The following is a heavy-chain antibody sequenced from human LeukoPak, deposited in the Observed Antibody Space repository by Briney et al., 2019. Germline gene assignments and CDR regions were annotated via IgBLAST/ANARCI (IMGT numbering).Heavy chain of an antibody. CDR1: GFTFSSYA. Sequence: GGSLRLSCAASGFTFSSYAMSWVRQAPGKGLEWVSAISGSGGSTYYADSVKGRFTISGDNSKNTLYLQMNSLRAEDTAVYYCAKDPGDSSGYFRVFDYWGQGTLVTVSS. V-gene: IGHV3-23*01. CDR2: ISGSGGST. CDR3: AKDPGDSSGYFRVFDY. D-gene: IGHD3-22*01. J-gene: IGHJ4*02.